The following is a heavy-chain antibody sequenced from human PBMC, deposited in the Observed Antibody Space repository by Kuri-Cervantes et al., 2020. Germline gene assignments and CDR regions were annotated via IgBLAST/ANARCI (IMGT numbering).Heavy chain of an antibody. V-gene: IGHV3-48*03. CDR2: ISRSGSTI. J-gene: IGHJ6*03. D-gene: IGHD3-10*01. CDR1: GFTFSSYE. CDR3: AREGYYGSGSLYYYYYYMDV. Sequence: GESLKISCAASGFTFSSYEMNWVRQAPGKGLEWVSYISRSGSTIYYADSVKGRFTISRDNAKNSLYLQMNSLRAEDTAVYYCAREGYYGSGSLYYYYYYMDVWGKGTTVTVSS.